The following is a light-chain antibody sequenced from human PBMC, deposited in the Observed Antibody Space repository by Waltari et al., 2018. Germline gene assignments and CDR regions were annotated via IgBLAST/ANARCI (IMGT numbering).Light chain of an antibody. V-gene: IGLV2-14*03. CDR2: DVT. Sequence: QSALPQPASVSGSPGQSITISCSGITKDVDRHKCVSWYQHHPGKAPKPIIYDVTNRPSGVTNRFSGSKSGNTASLSISGLRAEDEAVYHCCTCTSSSSYVFGGGTKVTVL. J-gene: IGLJ2*01. CDR3: CTCTSSSSYV. CDR1: TKDVDRHKC.